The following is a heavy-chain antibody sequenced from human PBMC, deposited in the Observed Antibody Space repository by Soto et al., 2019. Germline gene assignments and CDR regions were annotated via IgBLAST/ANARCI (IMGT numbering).Heavy chain of an antibody. CDR2: ITTDKGKT. V-gene: IGHV1-18*01. Sequence: QVQLVQSGPEVKKPGASVKVSCKTSGYTFTSFGISWVRQAPGQGLEWMGWITTDKGKTNYAPKFQGRVTMNTDTSTSTAYMELRSLRSDDTAVYYCATRSPAFDYWGQGTLVTVSS. J-gene: IGHJ4*02. CDR3: ATRSPAFDY. CDR1: GYTFTSFG.